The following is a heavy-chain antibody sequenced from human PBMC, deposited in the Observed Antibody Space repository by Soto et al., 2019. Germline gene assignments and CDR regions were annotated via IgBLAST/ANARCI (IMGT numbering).Heavy chain of an antibody. V-gene: IGHV1-18*01. Sequence: QVQLVQSGAEVKKPGASVKVSCKASGYTFTSYGISWLRQAPGQGLEWMGWISAYNGNTNYAQKLQGRVTMTTDTSTSTAYMELRSLRSDDTAVYSCARGIVVVPAAPNYYYYYYMDVWGKGTTVTVSS. CDR1: GYTFTSYG. CDR2: ISAYNGNT. D-gene: IGHD2-2*01. CDR3: ARGIVVVPAAPNYYYYYYMDV. J-gene: IGHJ6*03.